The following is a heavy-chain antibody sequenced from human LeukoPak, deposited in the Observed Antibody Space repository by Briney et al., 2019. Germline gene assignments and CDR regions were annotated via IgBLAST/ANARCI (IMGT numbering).Heavy chain of an antibody. V-gene: IGHV3-23*01. CDR3: VKDYSSGWYGFDY. CDR1: GFTFSSHA. J-gene: IGHJ4*02. D-gene: IGHD6-19*01. CDR2: IGGSGIST. Sequence: GGSLRLSCAASGFTFSSHAMSWVRQAPGKGLEWVSAIGGSGISTYYADSVKGRFTISRDNSKNTVYLQMNSLRAEDTALYYCVKDYSSGWYGFDYWGQGTLVTVSS.